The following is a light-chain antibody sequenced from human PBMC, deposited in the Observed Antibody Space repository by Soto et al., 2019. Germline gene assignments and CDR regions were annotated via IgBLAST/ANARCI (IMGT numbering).Light chain of an antibody. CDR2: DAS. J-gene: IGKJ5*01. Sequence: DIQMTQSPSTLPASAEDRVTITCRASQSIHRWLAWYQQKPGKAPILLINDASSLESGVPSRFRGSRSGTEFTLTISSLQPDDFATCCCQQFHSFPMSFGQGTRLDVK. V-gene: IGKV1-5*01. CDR1: QSIHRW. CDR3: QQFHSFPMS.